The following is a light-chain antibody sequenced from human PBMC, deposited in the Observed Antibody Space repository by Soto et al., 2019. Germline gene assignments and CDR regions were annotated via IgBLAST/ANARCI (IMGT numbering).Light chain of an antibody. CDR3: QTWDTGIRI. CDR1: SGHSSYG. J-gene: IGLJ2*01. Sequence: QPVLTQSPSASASLGASVKLTCTLSSGHSSYGIAWHQQQPEKGPRYLMKLNADGSHNKGDGVPDRFSGSSSGAERYLTISSLQSEDEADYYCQTWDTGIRIFGGGTKLTVL. V-gene: IGLV4-69*01. CDR2: LNADGSH.